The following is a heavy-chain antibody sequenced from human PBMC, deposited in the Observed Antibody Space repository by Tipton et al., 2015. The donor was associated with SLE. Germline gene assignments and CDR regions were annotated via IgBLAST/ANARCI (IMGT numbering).Heavy chain of an antibody. CDR1: GFTFSSYA. J-gene: IGHJ4*02. V-gene: IGHV3-23*03. D-gene: IGHD6-19*01. CDR2: IYSGGST. Sequence: SLRLSCAASGFTFSSYAMSWVRQAPGKGLEWVSVIYSGGSTYYADSVKGRFTISRDNSKNTLYLQMNSLRAEDTAVYYCARLVAVAGYYFDYWGQGTLVTVSS. CDR3: ARLVAVAGYYFDY.